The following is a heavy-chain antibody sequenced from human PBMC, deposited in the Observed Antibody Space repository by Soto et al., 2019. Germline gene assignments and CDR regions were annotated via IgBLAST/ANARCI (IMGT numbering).Heavy chain of an antibody. CDR1: GFTFTNFV. D-gene: IGHD1-20*01. J-gene: IGHJ4*02. V-gene: IGHV3-23*01. Sequence: GGSLRLSCAASGFTFTNFVMAWVRRAPGKGLEWVSAITGSGRNTFYADSVKGRFTISRDNSKNTLSLQMNTLRTEDSAVYYCAKAITASNYFDYWGQGTLVTVSS. CDR2: ITGSGRNT. CDR3: AKAITASNYFDY.